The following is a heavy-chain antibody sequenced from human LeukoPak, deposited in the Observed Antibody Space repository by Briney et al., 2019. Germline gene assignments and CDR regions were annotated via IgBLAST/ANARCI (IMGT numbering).Heavy chain of an antibody. CDR1: GFTFSSYA. Sequence: GGSLRLSCAASGFTFSSYAMSWVRQAPGKGLEWVSAISGSGGSTYYADSVKGRFTISRDNSKNSLYLQMNSLRAEDTALYYCAKDRSGYYLGRGVFDYWGQGTLVTVSS. CDR3: AKDRSGYYLGRGVFDY. CDR2: ISGSGGST. V-gene: IGHV3-23*01. J-gene: IGHJ4*02. D-gene: IGHD3-22*01.